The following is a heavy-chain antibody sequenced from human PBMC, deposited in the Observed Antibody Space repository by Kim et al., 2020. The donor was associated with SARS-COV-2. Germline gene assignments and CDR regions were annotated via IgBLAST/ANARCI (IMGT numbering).Heavy chain of an antibody. J-gene: IGHJ4*02. Sequence: ASVKVSCKASGYTFTSYGISWVRQAPGQGLEWMGWISAYNGNTNYAQKLQGRVTMTTDTSTSTAYMELRSLRSDDTAVYYCARDSYYYDSSGYYRAVDYWGQGTLVTVSS. V-gene: IGHV1-18*01. CDR3: ARDSYYYDSSGYYRAVDY. CDR2: ISAYNGNT. CDR1: GYTFTSYG. D-gene: IGHD3-22*01.